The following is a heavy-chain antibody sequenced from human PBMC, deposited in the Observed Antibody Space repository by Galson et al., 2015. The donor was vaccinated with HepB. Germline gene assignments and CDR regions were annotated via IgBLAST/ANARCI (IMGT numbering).Heavy chain of an antibody. CDR3: ARDHVLGDYDSSGYPWYFDL. D-gene: IGHD3-22*01. Sequence: SVKVSCKASGGTFSSYTISWVRQAPGQGLEWMGRIIPILGIANYAQKFQGRVTITADKSTSTAYMELSSLRSEDTAVYYCARDHVLGDYDSSGYPWYFDLWGRGTLVTVSS. J-gene: IGHJ2*01. CDR1: GGTFSSYT. V-gene: IGHV1-69*04. CDR2: IIPILGIA.